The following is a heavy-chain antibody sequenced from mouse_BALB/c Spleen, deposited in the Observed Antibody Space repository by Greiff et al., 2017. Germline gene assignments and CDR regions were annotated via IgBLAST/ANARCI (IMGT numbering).Heavy chain of an antibody. Sequence: QVQLQQSGAELMKPGASVKISCKATGYTFSSYWIEWVKQRPGHGLEWIGEILPGSGSTNYNEKFKDKATFTADTSSNTAYMQLSSLTSEDSAVYYCARWWGNYVGYYFDYWGQGTTLTVSS. V-gene: IGHV1-9*01. CDR3: ARWWGNYVGYYFDY. J-gene: IGHJ2*01. CDR1: GYTFSSYW. D-gene: IGHD2-1*01. CDR2: ILPGSGST.